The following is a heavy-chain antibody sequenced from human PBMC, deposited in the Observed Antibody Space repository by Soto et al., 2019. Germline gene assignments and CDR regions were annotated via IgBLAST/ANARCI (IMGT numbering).Heavy chain of an antibody. Sequence: GASVKVSCKASGGTFSSYAISWVRQAPGQGLEWMGGIIPIFGTANYAQKFQGRVTITADESTSTAYMELSSLRSEDTAVYYCARDLAEGYDFWSGYGMDVWGQGTTVTVSS. CDR3: ARDLAEGYDFWSGYGMDV. D-gene: IGHD3-3*01. V-gene: IGHV1-69*13. CDR2: IIPIFGTA. J-gene: IGHJ6*02. CDR1: GGTFSSYA.